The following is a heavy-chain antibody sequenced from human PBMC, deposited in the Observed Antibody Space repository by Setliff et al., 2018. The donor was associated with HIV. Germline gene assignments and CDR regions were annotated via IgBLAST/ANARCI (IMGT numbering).Heavy chain of an antibody. CDR2: VYWDDEK. CDR3: VYSRYFDVGAY. J-gene: IGHJ4*02. V-gene: IGHV2-5*02. CDR1: EFSLSSSGVG. Sequence: SGPTLVNPTATLTLTCSFSEFSLSSSGVGVGWIRQPPGKALEWLAVVYWDDEKLYNPSFKPRHTITKAVLTMTNMDPMDTATYYCVYSRYFDVGAYWGPGILVTVSS. D-gene: IGHD5-12*01.